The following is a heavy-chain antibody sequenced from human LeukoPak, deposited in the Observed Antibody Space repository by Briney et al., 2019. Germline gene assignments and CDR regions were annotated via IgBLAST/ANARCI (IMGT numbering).Heavy chain of an antibody. Sequence: GGSLRLSCAASGFTFSSYAMSWVRQAPGKGLEWVSAISGSGGSTYYADSVKGRFTISRDNSKNTLYLQMNSLRAEDTAVYYCAKDLVVWELGLDGAFDIWGQGTMVTVSS. J-gene: IGHJ3*02. CDR3: AKDLVVWELGLDGAFDI. CDR1: GFTFSSYA. D-gene: IGHD1-26*01. CDR2: ISGSGGST. V-gene: IGHV3-23*01.